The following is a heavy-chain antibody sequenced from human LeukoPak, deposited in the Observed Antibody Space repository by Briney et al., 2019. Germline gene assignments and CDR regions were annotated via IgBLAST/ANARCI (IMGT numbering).Heavy chain of an antibody. CDR2: ISGSGGST. CDR1: GFTFSSYA. V-gene: IGHV3-23*01. D-gene: IGHD1-14*01. CDR3: AKEITGSWDYYYGMDV. Sequence: PGGSLRLSCAASGFTFSSYAMSWVRQAPGKGLEWVSAISGSGGSTYYADSVKGRFTVSRDNSKNTLYLQMNSLRAEDTAVYYCAKEITGSWDYYYGMDVWGQGTTVTVSS. J-gene: IGHJ6*02.